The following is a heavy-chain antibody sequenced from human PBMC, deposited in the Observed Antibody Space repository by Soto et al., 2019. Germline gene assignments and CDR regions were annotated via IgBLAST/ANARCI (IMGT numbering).Heavy chain of an antibody. Sequence: QVQLQQSGAGLLKPSEILSLTCAVSGESFRGYIWTWIRQTPGKGLRWIGQINHSGSASYNPSLKSRVTISVHTSNSQFSQELSTVTSADTAVYYCARGLISGSHYSGGWYYFDSWGQGTQVTVSS. V-gene: IGHV4-34*01. J-gene: IGHJ4*02. CDR2: INHSGSA. CDR1: GESFRGYI. D-gene: IGHD1-26*01. CDR3: ARGLISGSHYSGGWYYFDS.